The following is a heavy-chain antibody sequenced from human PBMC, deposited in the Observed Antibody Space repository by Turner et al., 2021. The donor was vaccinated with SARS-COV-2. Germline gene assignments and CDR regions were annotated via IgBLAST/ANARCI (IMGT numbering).Heavy chain of an antibody. D-gene: IGHD3-10*02. CDR1: EFTFGAYA. CDR3: AKGLGEYVFYVMDV. J-gene: IGHJ6*02. V-gene: IGHV3-23*01. Sequence: EVRLLESGGDLVQPGGSLRLSCAASEFTFGAYAMNWVRQTPGKGLEWVAAISGAGGIPYYADSVKGRFTIFRDNSEYTLFLQMNSLGVEDTAVYYCAKGLGEYVFYVMDVWGQGTTVTVSS. CDR2: ISGAGGIP.